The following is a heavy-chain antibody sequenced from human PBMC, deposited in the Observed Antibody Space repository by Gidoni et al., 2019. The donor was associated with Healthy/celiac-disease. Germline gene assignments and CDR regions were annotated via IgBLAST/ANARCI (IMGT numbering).Heavy chain of an antibody. CDR1: GYTFTSYY. V-gene: IGHV1-46*01. CDR2: INPSGCST. J-gene: IGHJ3*02. Sequence: QVQLVQSGAEVKKPGASVKVSCKASGYTFTSYYMHWVLQAPGKGLEWMGIINPSGCSTSYAQKFQGRVTMTRDTSTSTVYMELSSLRSEDTAVYYCASGYLVVRAFDIWGQGTMVTVSS. CDR3: ASGYLVVRAFDI. D-gene: IGHD3-22*01.